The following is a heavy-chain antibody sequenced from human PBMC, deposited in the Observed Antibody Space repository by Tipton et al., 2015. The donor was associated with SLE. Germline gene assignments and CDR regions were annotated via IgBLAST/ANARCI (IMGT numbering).Heavy chain of an antibody. J-gene: IGHJ4*02. V-gene: IGHV4-38-2*02. CDR1: GYSISSGFY. CDR2: IYHSGNT. Sequence: TLSLTCAVSGYSISSGFYWAWIRQPPGKGLEWFGTIYHSGNTYYSPSLKSRVPISVDTSKNEFSLSLSSVTAADTAVYYCVREHHPRITVFGADCWGQGTLVTVPS. D-gene: IGHD3-3*01. CDR3: VREHHPRITVFGADC.